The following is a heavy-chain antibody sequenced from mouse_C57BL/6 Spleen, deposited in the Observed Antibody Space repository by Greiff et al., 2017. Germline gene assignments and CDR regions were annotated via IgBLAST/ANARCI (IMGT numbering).Heavy chain of an antibody. CDR2: IYPGSGNT. CDR3: ARWAYYGSSYGAMDY. J-gene: IGHJ4*01. Sequence: QVQLQQSGAELVRPGASVKLSCKASGYTFTDYYINWVKQRPGQGLEWIARIYPGSGNTYYNEKFKGKATLTAEKSSSTAYMQLSSLTSEDSAVYFCARWAYYGSSYGAMDYWGQGTSVTVSS. V-gene: IGHV1-76*01. CDR1: GYTFTDYY. D-gene: IGHD1-1*01.